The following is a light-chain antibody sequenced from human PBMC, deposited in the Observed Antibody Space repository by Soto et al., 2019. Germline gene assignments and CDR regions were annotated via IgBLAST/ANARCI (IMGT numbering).Light chain of an antibody. V-gene: IGKV3-20*01. CDR2: GAS. Sequence: VVLTRSPGPLYLSPGERATLSCRASQSVSSSYLAWYQQNPGQAPRLLIYGASSRATGIPDRFSGSGSGTDFTLTISRLEPEDFAVYYCQQYGSSPGTFGQGTKV. CDR1: QSVSSSY. CDR3: QQYGSSPGT. J-gene: IGKJ1*01.